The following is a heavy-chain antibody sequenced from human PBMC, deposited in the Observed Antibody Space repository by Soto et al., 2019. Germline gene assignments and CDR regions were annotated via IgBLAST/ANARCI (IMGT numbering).Heavy chain of an antibody. J-gene: IGHJ4*02. Sequence: EVQLLESGGGLVQPGGSLRLSCAASGFTFSSYAMSWVRQAPGKGLEWVSAISGSGSNTYYADSVKGRFTISRDNSKNTLYLQMNSLRAEDTAVYYCAKKGRELGGGYFDYWGQGTLVTVSS. CDR3: AKKGRELGGGYFDY. CDR1: GFTFSSYA. CDR2: ISGSGSNT. V-gene: IGHV3-23*01. D-gene: IGHD1-26*01.